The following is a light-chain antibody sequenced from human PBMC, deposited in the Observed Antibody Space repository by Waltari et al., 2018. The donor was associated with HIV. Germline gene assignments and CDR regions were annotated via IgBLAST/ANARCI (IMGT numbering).Light chain of an antibody. CDR1: TSNIGTNN. CDR3: SAWDASLGAWM. CDR2: SNI. J-gene: IGLJ3*02. V-gene: IGLV1-44*01. Sequence: QSVLTQPPSASGTPGQRIIISCSGSTSNIGTNNVNWYQQLPGTTPRLLMHSNIQRTSGVPARCPGSRAGTSASLAISGLQSEDEADYYCSAWDASLGAWMFGGGTKLTVL.